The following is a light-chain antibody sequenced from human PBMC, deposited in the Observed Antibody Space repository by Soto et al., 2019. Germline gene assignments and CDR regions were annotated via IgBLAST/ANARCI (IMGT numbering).Light chain of an antibody. Sequence: QSVLTQPPSMSGAPGQRVTIACTGSSSNIGAGYDVHWYQQLPGTAPKLLIYGNSNRPSGVPDRFSGSKSGTSASLAITGLQAADEADYYCQSYDISLSGSWVFGGGTTLTVL. CDR3: QSYDISLSGSWV. CDR1: SSNIGAGYD. V-gene: IGLV1-40*01. CDR2: GNS. J-gene: IGLJ2*01.